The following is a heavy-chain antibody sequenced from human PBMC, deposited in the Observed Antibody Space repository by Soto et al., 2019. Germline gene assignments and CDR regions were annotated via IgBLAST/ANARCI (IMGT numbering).Heavy chain of an antibody. V-gene: IGHV1-69*13. CDR2: IIPIFGTA. CDR1: GGTFSSYA. J-gene: IGHJ4*02. Sequence: ASVKVSCKASGGTFSSYAISWVRQAPGQGLEWMGGIIPIFGTANYAQKFRGRVTITADESTSTAYMELSSLRSEDTAVYYCATEQWLVRPGYYWGQGTLVTVS. CDR3: ATEQWLVRPGYY. D-gene: IGHD6-19*01.